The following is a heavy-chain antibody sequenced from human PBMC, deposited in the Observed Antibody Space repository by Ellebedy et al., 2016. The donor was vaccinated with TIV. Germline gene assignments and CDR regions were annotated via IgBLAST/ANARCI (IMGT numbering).Heavy chain of an antibody. CDR2: IWYDGSNE. J-gene: IGHJ6*02. D-gene: IGHD3-22*01. Sequence: GESLRLSCAASGFIFRSYGMHWVRQAPGKGLEWVAVIWYDGSNENYADSVKGRITISRDNSKNTLYLQMNSLRAEDTAAYYCAREGYDRTRGLDVWGQGTTVTVSS. V-gene: IGHV3-33*01. CDR3: AREGYDRTRGLDV. CDR1: GFIFRSYG.